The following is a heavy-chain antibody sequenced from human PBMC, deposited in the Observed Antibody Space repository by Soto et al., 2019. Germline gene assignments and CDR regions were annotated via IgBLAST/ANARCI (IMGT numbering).Heavy chain of an antibody. CDR3: ARDLGDYDSSGVFDY. D-gene: IGHD3-22*01. V-gene: IGHV3-30-3*01. Sequence: GGSLRLSCAASGFTFSSYAMHWVRQAPGKGLEWVAVISYDGSNKYYADSVKGRFTISRDNSKNTLYLQMNSLRAEDTAVYYCARDLGDYDSSGVFDYWGQGTLVTVSS. J-gene: IGHJ4*02. CDR1: GFTFSSYA. CDR2: ISYDGSNK.